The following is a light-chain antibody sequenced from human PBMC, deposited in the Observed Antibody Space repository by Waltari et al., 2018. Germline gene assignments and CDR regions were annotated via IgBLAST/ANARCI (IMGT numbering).Light chain of an antibody. J-gene: IGLJ3*02. CDR1: SSTTGINY. CDR2: RND. CDR3: VAWDDSLSATV. Sequence: QSVLTQPPSASGTPGQRVTISCSGSSSTTGINYVYWYQHLPGTAPKLLIYRNDQRPSGVPDRFSGSKSGTSASLAISELRSEDEADYYCVAWDDSLSATVFGGGTKLTVL. V-gene: IGLV1-47*01.